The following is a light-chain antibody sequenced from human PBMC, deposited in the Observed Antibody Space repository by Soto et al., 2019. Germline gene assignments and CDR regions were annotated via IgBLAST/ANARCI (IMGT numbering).Light chain of an antibody. CDR1: STDVGGYDY. V-gene: IGLV2-14*01. CDR3: SSYTSSRTLAL. CDR2: DVD. Sequence: QSALTQPASVSGSPGQSITISCTGTSTDVGGYDYVSWYQQHPGKAPKLMIYDVDIRPSGVSNRFSGSKSGNTASLTISGLQAEDEADYYCSSYTSSRTLALFGGGTQLTVL. J-gene: IGLJ2*01.